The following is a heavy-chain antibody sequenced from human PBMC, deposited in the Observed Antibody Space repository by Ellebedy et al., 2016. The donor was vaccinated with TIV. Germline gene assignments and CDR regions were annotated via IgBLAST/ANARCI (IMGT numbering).Heavy chain of an antibody. Sequence: GESLKISCAASGLTFSSHAMSWVRQAPGKGLEWVSSITGSGDNTYYADSVKGRFTISRDNSKNTLSLQMNSLRAEDTAVYYRALSKDGFNWGQGTLVSVSS. D-gene: IGHD2/OR15-2a*01. V-gene: IGHV3-23*01. CDR2: ITGSGDNT. CDR1: GLTFSSHA. J-gene: IGHJ4*02. CDR3: ALSKDGFN.